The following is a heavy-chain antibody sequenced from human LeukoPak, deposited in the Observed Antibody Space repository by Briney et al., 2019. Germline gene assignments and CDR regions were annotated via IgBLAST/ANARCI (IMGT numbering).Heavy chain of an antibody. D-gene: IGHD3-22*01. V-gene: IGHV3-23*01. CDR3: AKDSVYDSSESNWFDP. J-gene: IGHJ5*02. Sequence: GGSLRLSCAASGFTFSSYGMSWVRQAPGKGLEWVSAIGGRDGSTYYADSVKGRFTISRDNSKNTLYLQMNSLRAEDTAVYYCAKDSVYDSSESNWFDPWGQGTLVTVSS. CDR2: IGGRDGST. CDR1: GFTFSSYG.